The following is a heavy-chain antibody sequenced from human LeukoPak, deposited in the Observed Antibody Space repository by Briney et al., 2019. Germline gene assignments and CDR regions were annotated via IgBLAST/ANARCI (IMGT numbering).Heavy chain of an antibody. CDR1: GGSFSGYY. CDR3: ARASSYYDILTGPLAVGYMDV. J-gene: IGHJ6*03. CDR2: INHSGST. V-gene: IGHV4-34*01. Sequence: KPSETLSLTCAVYGGSFSGYYWSWIRQPPGKGLEWIGEINHSGSTTYNPSLKSRVNISVDTSKNQFSLKLSSVTAADTAVYYCARASSYYDILTGPLAVGYMDVWGKGTTVTVSS. D-gene: IGHD3-9*01.